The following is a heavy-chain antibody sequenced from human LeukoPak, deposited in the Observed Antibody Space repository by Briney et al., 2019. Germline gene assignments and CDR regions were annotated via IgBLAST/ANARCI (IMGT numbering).Heavy chain of an antibody. CDR2: ISSRNTI. Sequence: GGSLRLSCAASGFTFSDYEMNWVRQAPGKGLEWVSYISSRNTIYYADSVKGRFTISRDNAKNSLYLQMNNLRAEDTAVYFCAREIGLRIDFWGQGTLVTVSS. J-gene: IGHJ4*02. D-gene: IGHD5/OR15-5a*01. CDR1: GFTFSDYE. CDR3: AREIGLRIDF. V-gene: IGHV3-69-1*02.